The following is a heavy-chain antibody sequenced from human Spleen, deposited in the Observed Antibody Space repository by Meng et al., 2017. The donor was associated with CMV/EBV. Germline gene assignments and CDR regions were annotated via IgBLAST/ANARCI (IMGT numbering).Heavy chain of an antibody. CDR3: ARDNNWGPDY. CDR2: INPNSGYT. D-gene: IGHD7-27*01. Sequence: ASVKVSCKASGYTFTNYGISWVRQAPGQGLEWMGWINPNSGYTNYAQKSQGRVTLTRDTSINTGYMELTRLTSDDTAVYYCARDNNWGPDYWGQGTLVTVSS. V-gene: IGHV1-2*02. J-gene: IGHJ4*02. CDR1: GYTFTNYG.